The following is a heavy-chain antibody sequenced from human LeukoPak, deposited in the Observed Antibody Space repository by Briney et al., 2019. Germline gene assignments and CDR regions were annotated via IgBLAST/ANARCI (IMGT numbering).Heavy chain of an antibody. V-gene: IGHV1-69*13. J-gene: IGHJ1*01. CDR1: GGTFSSYA. Sequence: SVKVSCKASGGTFSSYAISWVRQAPGQGLEWMSGIIPIFGTANYAHTFQGRVTITADESTSTAYMELSSLRSEDTAVYYCARAWVGFEFLEWEPHFQHWGQGTLVTVSS. CDR3: ARAWVGFEFLEWEPHFQH. CDR2: IIPIFGTA. D-gene: IGHD3-3*01.